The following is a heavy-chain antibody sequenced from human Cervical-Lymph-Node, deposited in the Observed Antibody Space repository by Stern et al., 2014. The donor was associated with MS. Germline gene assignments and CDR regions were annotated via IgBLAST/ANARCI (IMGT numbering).Heavy chain of an antibody. Sequence: DVQLVESGGGLVQPGGSLRLSCAASGVTFSSYAMSCVRQAPGQGLEWVSFISGSGTVTYYADSVKGRFIISRDYSKNTLYLQLNSLRAEDTAIYYCARDYGGNSVLDYWGQGTLVTVSS. D-gene: IGHD4-23*01. CDR3: ARDYGGNSVLDY. CDR2: ISGSGTVT. J-gene: IGHJ4*02. CDR1: GVTFSSYA. V-gene: IGHV3-23*04.